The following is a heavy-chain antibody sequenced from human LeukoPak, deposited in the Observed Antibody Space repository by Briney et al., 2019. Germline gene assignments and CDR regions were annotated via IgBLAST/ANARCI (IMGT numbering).Heavy chain of an antibody. J-gene: IGHJ3*02. V-gene: IGHV3-64*01. CDR2: ISSNGGST. CDR1: GFTFSSYA. Sequence: GGSLRLSCAASGFTFSSYAMHRVRQAPGKGLEYVSAISSNGGSTYYANSVKGRFTISRDNSKNTLYLQMGSLRAEDMAVYYCARAYWNYDAFDIWGQGTMVTVSS. CDR3: ARAYWNYDAFDI. D-gene: IGHD1-7*01.